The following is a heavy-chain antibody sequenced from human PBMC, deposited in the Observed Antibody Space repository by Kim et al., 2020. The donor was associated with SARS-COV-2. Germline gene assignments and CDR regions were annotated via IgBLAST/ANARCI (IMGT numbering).Heavy chain of an antibody. J-gene: IGHJ4*02. CDR2: INAGNGNT. CDR1: GFTFSDYA. V-gene: IGHV1-3*01. Sequence: KASGFTFSDYAMYWGRQAPGQRLEWMGWINAGNGNTRYSQKFQGRVTITWDTSASTAYMDLTSLRFEDTAVYYCARERFGGSFDYWGQGTLAT. CDR3: ARERFGGSFDY. D-gene: IGHD3-10*01.